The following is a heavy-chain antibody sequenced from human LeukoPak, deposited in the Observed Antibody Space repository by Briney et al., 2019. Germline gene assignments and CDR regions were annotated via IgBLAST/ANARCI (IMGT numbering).Heavy chain of an antibody. CDR2: ISAYNGNT. Sequence: ASVKVSCKASGYTVTRYGISWVRQAPGQGLEWMGWISAYNGNTNYAQKLQGRVTMTTDTSTSTAYMELRSLRSDDTAVYYCARLGIAAAENYFDYWGQGTLVTVSS. CDR1: GYTVTRYG. D-gene: IGHD6-13*01. V-gene: IGHV1-18*04. CDR3: ARLGIAAAENYFDY. J-gene: IGHJ4*02.